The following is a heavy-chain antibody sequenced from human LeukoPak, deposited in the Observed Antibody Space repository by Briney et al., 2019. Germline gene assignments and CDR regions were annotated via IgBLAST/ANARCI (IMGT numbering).Heavy chain of an antibody. J-gene: IGHJ4*02. Sequence: GGSLRLSCAASGFTFSDYYMSWIRQAPGKGLEWVSYIGGSGTYTNYADSVKGRFTISADNTKNSLYLEMNSLRAEDTAVYYCARTSGDGAATSIDYWGQGTLVTVSS. D-gene: IGHD4/OR15-4a*01. CDR2: IGGSGTYT. V-gene: IGHV3-11*06. CDR1: GFTFSDYY. CDR3: ARTSGDGAATSIDY.